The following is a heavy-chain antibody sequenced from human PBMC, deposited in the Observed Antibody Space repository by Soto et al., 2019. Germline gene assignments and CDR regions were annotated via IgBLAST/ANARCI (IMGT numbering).Heavy chain of an antibody. CDR3: ARDSRYCADGGCSMMRGALEV. CDR2: IYRGGTT. V-gene: IGHV4-4*02. J-gene: IGHJ3*01. Sequence: QVQLQESGPGLVKPSGTLSLTCTVSGFSVTSNKYWSWVRPPPGRVLEWIGEIYRGGTTYYNPYLSDRVSITIDTSKNPLSLILPSVTAADTAVYHCARDSRYCADGGCSMMRGALEVWGHVTLGTDSS. CDR1: GFSVTSNKY. D-gene: IGHD2-15*01.